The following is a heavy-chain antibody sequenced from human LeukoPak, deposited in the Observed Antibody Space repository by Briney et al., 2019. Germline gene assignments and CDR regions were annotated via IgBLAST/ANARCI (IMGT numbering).Heavy chain of an antibody. CDR2: IYYSGST. Sequence: SQTLSLTCTVSGGSISSGDYYWSWIRQPPGKGLEWIGYIYYSGSTYYNPSLKSRVTISVDTSKNQFSLKLSSVTAADTAVYYCARDVDTALGYYFDYWGQGTLVTVSS. V-gene: IGHV4-30-4*08. CDR1: GGSISSGDYY. CDR3: ARDVDTALGYYFDY. D-gene: IGHD5-18*01. J-gene: IGHJ4*02.